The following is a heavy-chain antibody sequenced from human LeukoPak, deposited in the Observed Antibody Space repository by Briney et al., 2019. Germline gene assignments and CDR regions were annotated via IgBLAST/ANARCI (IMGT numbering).Heavy chain of an antibody. Sequence: SETLSLTCTVSNDSINSGTSFWSWIRQPAGKGLEWIGRIYSSGSTNYNPSLKSRVTISVDTSKNQFSLKLGSVTAADTAVYYCARSGGLDSFDIWGQGTMVTVSS. D-gene: IGHD3-10*01. CDR1: NDSINSGTSF. CDR3: ARSGGLDSFDI. J-gene: IGHJ3*02. CDR2: IYSSGST. V-gene: IGHV4-61*02.